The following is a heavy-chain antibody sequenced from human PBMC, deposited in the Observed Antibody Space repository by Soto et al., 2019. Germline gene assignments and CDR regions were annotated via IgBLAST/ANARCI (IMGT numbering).Heavy chain of an antibody. CDR3: AREAILWFGELSRFDP. CDR2: IYYSGST. J-gene: IGHJ5*02. CDR1: GGSISSGDYY. D-gene: IGHD3-10*01. Sequence: QVQLQESGPGLVKPSQTLSLTCTVSGGSISSGDYYWSWIRQPPGKGLEWIGYIYYSGSTYYNPSIKGRVTISVDPSKKQFSLKLSSVTAADTAVYYCAREAILWFGELSRFDPWGQGTLVTVSS. V-gene: IGHV4-30-4*01.